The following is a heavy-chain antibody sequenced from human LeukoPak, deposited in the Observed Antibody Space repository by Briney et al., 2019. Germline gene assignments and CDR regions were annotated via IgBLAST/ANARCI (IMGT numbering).Heavy chain of an antibody. Sequence: PSESVSLTCSVSGGSTTSGRHRWAWVRQPPGNGLEVIWSLDESGSPYNITTLKTRSTISEDSSGKQFSMKLSSVTAADTVVYCCASDLGGYPIFIDVWGRGTTVIVSS. CDR2: LDESGSP. J-gene: IGHJ6*03. CDR3: ASDLGGYPIFIDV. CDR1: GGSTTSGRHR. D-gene: IGHD2-15*01. V-gene: IGHV4-39*07.